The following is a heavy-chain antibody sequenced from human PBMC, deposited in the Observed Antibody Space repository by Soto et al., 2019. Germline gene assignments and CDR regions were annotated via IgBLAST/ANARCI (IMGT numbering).Heavy chain of an antibody. Sequence: SETLSLTCAVYGGSFSGYYGSWIRQPPGKGLEWIGEINHSGSTNYNPSLKSRVTISVDTSKNQFSLKLSSVTAADTAVYYCARGLHDFWSGYYKSYYFDYWGQGTLVTVSS. CDR1: GGSFSGYY. D-gene: IGHD3-3*01. CDR3: ARGLHDFWSGYYKSYYFDY. J-gene: IGHJ4*02. V-gene: IGHV4-34*01. CDR2: INHSGST.